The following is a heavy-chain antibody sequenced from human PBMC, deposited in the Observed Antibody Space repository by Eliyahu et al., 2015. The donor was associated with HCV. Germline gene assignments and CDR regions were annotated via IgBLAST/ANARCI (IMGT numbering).Heavy chain of an antibody. Sequence: EVQLVESGGGLVQPGGSLXLXCAASGFTFSXFXMPWVRQAPGEGLXWVSRTNEDGSTTNYADSVKGRFTISRDNAKNTLYLQMNSLRAEDTAVYYCARDLSGRSDHWGQGTLVTVSS. D-gene: IGHD1-20*01. CDR2: TNEDGSTT. CDR1: GFTFSXFX. J-gene: IGHJ4*02. CDR3: ARDLSGRSDH. V-gene: IGHV3-74*01.